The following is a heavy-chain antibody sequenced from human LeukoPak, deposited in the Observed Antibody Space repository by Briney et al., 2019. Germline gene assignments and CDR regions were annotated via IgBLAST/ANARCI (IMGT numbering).Heavy chain of an antibody. CDR2: IYYSGST. V-gene: IGHV4-39*07. J-gene: IGHJ4*02. CDR3: ARDGYSYGYGNFDY. D-gene: IGHD5-18*01. CDR1: GGSISSSSYY. Sequence: TASETLSLTCTVSGGSISSSSYYWGWIRQPPGKGLEWIGSIYYSGSTYYNPSLKSRVTISVDTSKNQFSLKLSSVTAADTAVYYCARDGYSYGYGNFDYWGQGTLVTVSS.